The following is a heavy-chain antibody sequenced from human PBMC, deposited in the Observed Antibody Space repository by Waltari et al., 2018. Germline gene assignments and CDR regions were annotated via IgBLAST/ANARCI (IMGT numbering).Heavy chain of an antibody. CDR1: GFTFRNYE. J-gene: IGHJ4*01. CDR2: ISSGASTI. V-gene: IGHV3-48*03. Sequence: EVQLVESGGGLVQSGRSLSLLCAGAGFTFRNYEMNWVRQAPGKGLEWVSYISSGASTIFYADSVKGRFTISRDNAKNSVYLEMNSLRADDTAIYYCARGEGGANEYWGQGTLVTVSS. D-gene: IGHD1-26*01. CDR3: ARGEGGANEY.